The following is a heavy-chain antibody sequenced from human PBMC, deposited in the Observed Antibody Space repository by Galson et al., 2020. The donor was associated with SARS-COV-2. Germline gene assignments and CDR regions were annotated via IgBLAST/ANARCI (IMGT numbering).Heavy chain of an antibody. D-gene: IGHD6-13*01. CDR2: IRYDGNGQ. Sequence: GGSLRLYCEASGFTFSNAWMSWVRQAPGKGLEWVAFIRYDGNGQYYAESVRSRFTISRDNSKNTLYLQMNSLRPEDRAVYYCAKDRSNSWSGGDYWGQGTLVTGSS. CDR1: GFTFSNAW. CDR3: AKDRSNSWSGGDY. J-gene: IGHJ4*02. V-gene: IGHV3-30*02.